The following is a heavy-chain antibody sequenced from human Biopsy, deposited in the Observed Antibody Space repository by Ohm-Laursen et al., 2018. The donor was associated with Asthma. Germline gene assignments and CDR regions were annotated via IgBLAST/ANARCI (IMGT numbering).Heavy chain of an antibody. J-gene: IGHJ6*02. D-gene: IGHD1-14*01. CDR3: ASGPEWSGLDV. CDR2: IPQGGAT. Sequence: SDTLSLTCALSGGPLRGYVWAWIRQPPGKGLEWIGEIPQGGATAVNPSLKSRVTISMAPSKSQFYLSLRSMAAADTAVYYCASGPEWSGLDVWGQGTTVTVSS. V-gene: IGHV4-34*01. CDR1: GGPLRGYV.